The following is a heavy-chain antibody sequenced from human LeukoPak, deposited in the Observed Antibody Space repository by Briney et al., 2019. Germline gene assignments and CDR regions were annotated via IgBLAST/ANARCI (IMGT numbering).Heavy chain of an antibody. CDR2: INHSGST. V-gene: IGHV4-34*01. CDR3: ARGGSYSRGYYYYYMDV. CDR1: GGSFSGYY. J-gene: IGHJ6*03. D-gene: IGHD6-13*01. Sequence: SETLSLTCAVYGGSFSGYYWSWIRQPPGKGLEWIGEINHSGSTNYNPSLQSRVTISVDTPKNQFPLTLSSVTAADTAVYYCARGGSYSRGYYYYYMDVWGKGTTVTVSS.